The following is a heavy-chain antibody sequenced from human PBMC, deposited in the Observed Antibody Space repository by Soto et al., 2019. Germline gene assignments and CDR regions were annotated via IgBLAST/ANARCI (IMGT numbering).Heavy chain of an antibody. CDR2: IISMYGAA. D-gene: IGHD1-1*01. CDR1: GGIFTNYA. CDR3: ARGGKERFRGSGMDV. J-gene: IGHJ6*02. Sequence: QVQLVQSGAEVKKPGSSVKVSCKASGGIFTNYAISWVRQAPGQGLEWMGGIISMYGAAMYAQKFQGRVTITADESASTAYMELTSLRSEDTAVYYCARGGKERFRGSGMDVWGQGTTVTVS. V-gene: IGHV1-69*01.